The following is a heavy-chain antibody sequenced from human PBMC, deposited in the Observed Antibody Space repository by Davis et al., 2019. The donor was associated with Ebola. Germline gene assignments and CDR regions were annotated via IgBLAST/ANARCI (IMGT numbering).Heavy chain of an antibody. V-gene: IGHV3-48*03. D-gene: IGHD1-1*01. J-gene: IGHJ4*02. Sequence: GESLKISCAASGFIFNNYEMNWVRQAPGKGLEWISSISSSGSTIYYADSVKGRFTISRDNAKNSLYLQMDSLRAEDTAVYYCTRHINWAFDYWGQGTLVTVSS. CDR1: GFIFNNYE. CDR2: ISSSGSTI. CDR3: TRHINWAFDY.